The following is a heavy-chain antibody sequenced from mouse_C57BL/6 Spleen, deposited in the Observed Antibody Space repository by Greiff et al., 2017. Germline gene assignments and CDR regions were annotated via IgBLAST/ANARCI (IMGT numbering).Heavy chain of an antibody. CDR3: ARSLFTTVVATDWYYEV. Sequence: EVQLQQSGPELVKPGASVKISCKASGYSFTDYNMNWVKQSNGKSLEWIGVINPNYGTTSYNQKFKGKATLTVDQSSSTAYMQLNSLTSEDSAVYYCARSLFTTVVATDWYYEVWGTGTTVTVSS. D-gene: IGHD1-1*01. J-gene: IGHJ1*03. CDR1: GYSFTDYN. CDR2: INPNYGTT. V-gene: IGHV1-39*01.